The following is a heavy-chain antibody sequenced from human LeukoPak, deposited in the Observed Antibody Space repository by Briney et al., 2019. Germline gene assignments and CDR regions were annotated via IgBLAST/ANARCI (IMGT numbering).Heavy chain of an antibody. J-gene: IGHJ4*02. D-gene: IGHD3-10*01. CDR3: ARQIESGSPCFDS. CDR1: GYSFTSYW. Sequence: GESLKISCKGSGYSFTSYWIGWVRQMPGKGLEWMGVFYPGDSDTRYSPSFQGQVTISADMSTNTAYLHWSSLDISDTAMYFCARQIESGSPCFDSWGQGTLVTVSS. CDR2: FYPGDSDT. V-gene: IGHV5-51*01.